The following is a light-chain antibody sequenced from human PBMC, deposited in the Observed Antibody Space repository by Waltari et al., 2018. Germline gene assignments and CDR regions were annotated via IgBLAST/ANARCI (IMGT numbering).Light chain of an antibody. CDR3: HQYYIPPLT. J-gene: IGKJ5*01. CDR2: GAS. CDR1: QNIGTS. Sequence: EIEMTQSPASLSVSPGETAILTCRASQNIGTSLSWFQLRPGRAPRHLIYGASTRATGIPARFSASGSGTEFSLTISSLQSDDFAVYYCHQYYIPPLTFGQGTRLEIK. V-gene: IGKV3-15*01.